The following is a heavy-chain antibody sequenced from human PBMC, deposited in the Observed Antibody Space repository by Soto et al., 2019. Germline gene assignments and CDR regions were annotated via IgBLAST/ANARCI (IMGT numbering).Heavy chain of an antibody. CDR1: GGTFSSYT. J-gene: IGHJ5*02. D-gene: IGHD3-22*01. Sequence: SVKVSCKASGGTFSSYTISWVRQAPGQGLEWMGRIIPILGIANYAQKFQGRVTITADKSTSTAYMELSSLRSEDTAVYYCARDWYYYDSSGLKTWGQGTLVTVS. V-gene: IGHV1-69*04. CDR2: IIPILGIA. CDR3: ARDWYYYDSSGLKT.